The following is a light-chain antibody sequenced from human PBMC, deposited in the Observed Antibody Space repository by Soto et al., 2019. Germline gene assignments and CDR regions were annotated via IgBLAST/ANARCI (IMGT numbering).Light chain of an antibody. J-gene: IGKJ4*01. Sequence: EIVMTQSPATLSVSLGERATLSCRASQSVNIYLAWYQQKPGQAPRLLIFGASYRATGIPARFSGSGSGTEFNLTISSLQSEDFAVYFCQQYDDWLRLTFGGGTKVEIK. CDR1: QSVNIY. CDR2: GAS. V-gene: IGKV3D-15*01. CDR3: QQYDDWLRLT.